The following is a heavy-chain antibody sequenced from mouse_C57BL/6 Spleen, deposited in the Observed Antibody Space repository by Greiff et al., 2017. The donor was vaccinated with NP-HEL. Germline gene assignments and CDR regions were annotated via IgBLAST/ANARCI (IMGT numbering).Heavy chain of an antibody. Sequence: VQLQQSGTELVKPGASVKLSCKASGYTFTSYWMHWVKQRPGQGLEWIGNINPSNGGTNYNEKFKSKATLTVDKSSSTAYMQLSSLTSEDSAVYYCARASYYIGAMDYWGQGTSVTVSS. CDR3: ARASYYIGAMDY. CDR2: INPSNGGT. D-gene: IGHD2-12*01. V-gene: IGHV1-53*01. J-gene: IGHJ4*01. CDR1: GYTFTSYW.